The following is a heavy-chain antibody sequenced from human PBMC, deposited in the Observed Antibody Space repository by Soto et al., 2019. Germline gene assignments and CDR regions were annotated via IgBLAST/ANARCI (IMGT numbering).Heavy chain of an antibody. CDR1: GASVSDGTNF. CDR2: ISNSGVT. V-gene: IGHV4-61*01. CDR3: ARSDGRY. Sequence: SETLSLTCTVSGASVSDGTNFWNWIRQPPGWGLEWIGFISNSGVTSYNPSLKSRVTISVDTSKNQFSLKLSSVTAADTAVYYCARSDGRYWGQGTLVTVSS. J-gene: IGHJ4*02.